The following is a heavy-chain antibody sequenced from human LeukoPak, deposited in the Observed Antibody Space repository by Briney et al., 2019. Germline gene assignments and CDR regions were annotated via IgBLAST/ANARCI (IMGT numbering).Heavy chain of an antibody. Sequence: AASVNVSCQASGYTFTGYYMHWVPQAPGQGREWMRWINPNSGGTNYAQTFQGRVTMTRDTPISTAYMELSRLRSYDRDVYYCARDQQCSSTSCYLFYYYYGMDVWGQGTTVTVSS. V-gene: IGHV1-2*02. CDR3: ARDQQCSSTSCYLFYYYYGMDV. J-gene: IGHJ6*02. D-gene: IGHD2-2*01. CDR2: INPNSGGT. CDR1: GYTFTGYY.